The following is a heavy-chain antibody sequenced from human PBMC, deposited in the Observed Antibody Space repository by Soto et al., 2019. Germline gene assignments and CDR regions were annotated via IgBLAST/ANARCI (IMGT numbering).Heavy chain of an antibody. V-gene: IGHV5-51*01. D-gene: IGHD3-3*01. Sequence: GESLKISCKGSGYNFAGYWIAWVRQMPGKGLELMGIIYPSDSDTRYRPSFQGQVTISADKSISSAYLQWSSLRASDTAMYYRARGGVSTRTFDYWGQGTPVTVSS. CDR2: IYPSDSDT. CDR1: GYNFAGYW. J-gene: IGHJ4*02. CDR3: ARGGVSTRTFDY.